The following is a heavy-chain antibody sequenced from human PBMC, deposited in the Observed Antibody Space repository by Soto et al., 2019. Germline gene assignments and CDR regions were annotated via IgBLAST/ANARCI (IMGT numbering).Heavy chain of an antibody. V-gene: IGHV1-69*01. CDR2: IIPLFRKT. CDR1: GDMFRNSA. D-gene: IGHD6-6*01. Sequence: QVQLVQSGAEVKRPGSSVKVSCKASGDMFRNSAFTWVRQAPGQGLAWMGVIIPLFRKTNVAQNFQGRVTFTADESTSSLYMEASSLTSEDTAVYYSASARRSNGDPTIYFFYGLDVWGQGTTITVSS. CDR3: ASARRSNGDPTIYFFYGLDV. J-gene: IGHJ6*02.